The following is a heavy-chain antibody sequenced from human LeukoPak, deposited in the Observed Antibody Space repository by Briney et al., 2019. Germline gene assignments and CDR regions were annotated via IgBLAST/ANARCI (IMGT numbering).Heavy chain of an antibody. CDR2: IYYSGST. Sequence: SETLSLTCTVSGGSISSSSYYWGWIRQPPGRGLEWIGSIYYSGSTYYNPSLKSRVTISVDTSKNQFSLKLNSVTAADTAVYCCARGATFRGTYYMDVWGKGTTVTVSS. CDR1: GGSISSSSYY. D-gene: IGHD3-10*01. V-gene: IGHV4-39*07. J-gene: IGHJ6*03. CDR3: ARGATFRGTYYMDV.